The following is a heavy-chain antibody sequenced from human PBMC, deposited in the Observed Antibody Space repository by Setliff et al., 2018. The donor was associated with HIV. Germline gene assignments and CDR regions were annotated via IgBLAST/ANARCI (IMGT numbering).Heavy chain of an antibody. J-gene: IGHJ4*02. CDR2: IYYTGRT. CDR1: GGSISGSNNH. Sequence: KASETLSLTCTVSGGSISGSNNHWGWIRQSPGKGLEWIGSIYYTGRTYYNPSLKSRVIISVDTSKKQFFLELSSVTAADTAVYYCARGDSSSWIFDYWGQGTLVTVS. CDR3: ARGDSSSWIFDY. D-gene: IGHD6-13*01. V-gene: IGHV4-39*07.